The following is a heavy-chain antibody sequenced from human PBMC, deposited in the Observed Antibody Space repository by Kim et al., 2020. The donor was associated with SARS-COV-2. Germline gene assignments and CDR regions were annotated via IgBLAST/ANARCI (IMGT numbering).Heavy chain of an antibody. D-gene: IGHD3-22*01. V-gene: IGHV3-23*01. CDR3: AKGDQGYYDSSGYYSYGMDV. J-gene: IGHJ6*02. Sequence: GRFTISRDNSKHALYLQMNSLRAEDTAVYYCAKGDQGYYDSSGYYSYGMDVWGQGTTVTVSS.